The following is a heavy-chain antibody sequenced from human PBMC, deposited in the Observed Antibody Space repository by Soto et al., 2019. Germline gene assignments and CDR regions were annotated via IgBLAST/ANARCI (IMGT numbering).Heavy chain of an antibody. D-gene: IGHD6-13*01. V-gene: IGHV5-51*01. CDR2: IYPGDSDT. CDR1: GYSFTSYW. CDR3: ARHHGSPGSYFGMDV. J-gene: IGHJ6*02. Sequence: GESLKISCKGSGYSFTSYWMSWVRQMPGKGLEWMGIIYPGDSDTRYSPSFQGQVTVSADKSINTAYLQWRSLKASDTAVYYCARHHGSPGSYFGMDVWGQGTTVTVSS.